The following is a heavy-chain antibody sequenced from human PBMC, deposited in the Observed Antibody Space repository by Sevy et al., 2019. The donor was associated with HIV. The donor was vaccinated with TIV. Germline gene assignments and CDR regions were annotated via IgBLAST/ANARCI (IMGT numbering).Heavy chain of an antibody. J-gene: IGHJ3*01. CDR1: GFPFSDYA. CDR3: ARSTYYYDTTGYGAFDL. Sequence: WGSLRLSCAASGFPFSDYAMSWVRQPPGKGLEWVSGINWNGDNTGYGDSLKGRFTISRDDAKKSLYLEIHSLRVEDTALYYCARSTYYYDTTGYGAFDLWGQGTMVTVSS. D-gene: IGHD3-22*01. CDR2: INWNGDNT. V-gene: IGHV3-20*04.